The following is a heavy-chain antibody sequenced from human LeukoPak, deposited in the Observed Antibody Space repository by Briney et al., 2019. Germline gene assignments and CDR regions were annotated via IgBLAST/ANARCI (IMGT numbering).Heavy chain of an antibody. D-gene: IGHD3-16*01. J-gene: IGHJ4*02. V-gene: IGHV4-39*01. CDR1: GGSISSSSYY. Sequence: SETLSLTCTVSGGSISSSSYYWGWIRQPPGKGLEWIGSIYYSGSTYYNPSLKSRVTISVDTSKNQFSLKLSSVTAADTAVYYCARRGIRGGGIDYWGQGTLVTVSS. CDR2: IYYSGST. CDR3: ARRGIRGGGIDY.